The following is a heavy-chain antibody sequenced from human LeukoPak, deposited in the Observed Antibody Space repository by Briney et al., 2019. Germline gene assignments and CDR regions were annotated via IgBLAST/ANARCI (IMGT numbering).Heavy chain of an antibody. CDR1: GFTFSSYW. Sequence: GGSLRLSCAASGFTFSSYWMSWVRQAPGKGLEWVANIKEDGSEKYYVDSVKGRFTISRDNAKNSLYLQMNSLRAEDTAVYYCARVRYNSGYIFDSWDQGTLVAVSS. CDR3: ARVRYNSGYIFDS. D-gene: IGHD5-18*01. CDR2: IKEDGSEK. V-gene: IGHV3-7*01. J-gene: IGHJ4*02.